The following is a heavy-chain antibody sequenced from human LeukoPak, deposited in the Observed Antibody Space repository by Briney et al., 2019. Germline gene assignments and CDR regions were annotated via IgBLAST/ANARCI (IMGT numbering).Heavy chain of an antibody. D-gene: IGHD6-25*01. Sequence: GTSLRLSCAASGFIFSSYGMHWVCQAPGKGLEWLAVIRIDASKKDYSDSVKGRFTISRDNSKNTLYLQMNSLRAEDTAVYYCVVGYPYYFNYWGQGTLVTVSS. CDR2: IRIDASKK. V-gene: IGHV3-33*01. CDR3: VVGYPYYFNY. CDR1: GFIFSSYG. J-gene: IGHJ4*02.